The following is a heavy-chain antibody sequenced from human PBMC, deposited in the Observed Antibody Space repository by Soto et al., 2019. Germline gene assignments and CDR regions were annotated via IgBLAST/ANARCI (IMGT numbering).Heavy chain of an antibody. CDR1: GGSFSGYY. CDR3: ARERRITMVRGKNYMDV. Sequence: PSETLSLTCAVYGGSFSGYYWSWIRQPPGKGLEWIGEINHSGSTNYNPSLKSRVTISVDTSKNQFSPKLSSVTAADTAVYYCARERRITMVRGKNYMDVWGKGTTVTVSS. D-gene: IGHD3-10*01. V-gene: IGHV4-34*01. CDR2: INHSGST. J-gene: IGHJ6*03.